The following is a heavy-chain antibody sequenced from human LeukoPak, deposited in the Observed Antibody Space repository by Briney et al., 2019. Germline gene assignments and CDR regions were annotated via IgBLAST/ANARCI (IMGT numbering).Heavy chain of an antibody. V-gene: IGHV4-39*01. CDR2: IYYSGST. CDR1: GGSISSSSYY. CDR3: ARRYGDYVRQYYFDY. D-gene: IGHD4-17*01. J-gene: IGHJ4*02. Sequence: PSETLSLTCTVSGGSISSSSYYWGWIRQPPGKGLEWIRSIYYSGSTYYNPSLKSRVTISVDTSKNQFSLKLSSVTAADMAVYYCARRYGDYVRQYYFDYWGQGTLVTVSS.